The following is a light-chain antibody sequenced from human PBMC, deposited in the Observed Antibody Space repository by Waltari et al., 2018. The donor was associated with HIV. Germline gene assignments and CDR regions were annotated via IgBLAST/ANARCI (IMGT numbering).Light chain of an antibody. V-gene: IGKV1-39*01. CDR3: QQTYSSPQT. Sequence: DIQMTQSPSSLSASVGDSVSITCRASQSVSNKVIWYQQKPGKAPKVLIYDASSLQSGVPSRFSGSGSGTDFTLNINSLQPDDFATYFCQQTYSSPQTFGPGTKVDIK. J-gene: IGKJ3*01. CDR2: DAS. CDR1: QSVSNK.